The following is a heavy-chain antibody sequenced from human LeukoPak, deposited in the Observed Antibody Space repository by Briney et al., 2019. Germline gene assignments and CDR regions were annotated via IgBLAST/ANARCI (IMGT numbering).Heavy chain of an antibody. CDR2: INPNSGAT. J-gene: IGHJ3*02. Sequence: ASVKVSCKASGYTFTGYYMHWVRQAPGRGLEWMGWINPNSGATKYAQKFQGRVTMTRDTSISTAYMEVSRLRFDDTAVYYCARDPRGDLYAFDIWGQGTMVTVSS. CDR1: GYTFTGYY. CDR3: ARDPRGDLYAFDI. V-gene: IGHV1-2*02. D-gene: IGHD2-21*02.